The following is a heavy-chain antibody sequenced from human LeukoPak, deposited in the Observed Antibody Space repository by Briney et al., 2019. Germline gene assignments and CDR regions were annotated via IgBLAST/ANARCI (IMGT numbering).Heavy chain of an antibody. D-gene: IGHD3-3*01. CDR1: GGSISSGSYY. CDR2: IYYSGST. CDR3: ARSPGVGTFFDY. V-gene: IGHV4-61*01. Sequence: PSQTLSLTCTVSGGSISSGSYYWSWIRQPPGKGLEWIGYIYYSGSTNYNPSLKSRVTISVDTSKNQFSLKLSSVTAADTAVYYCARSPGVGTFFDYWGQGTLVTVSS. J-gene: IGHJ4*02.